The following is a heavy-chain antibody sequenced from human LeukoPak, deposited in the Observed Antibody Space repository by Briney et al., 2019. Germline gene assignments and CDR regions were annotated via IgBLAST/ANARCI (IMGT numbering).Heavy chain of an antibody. Sequence: ASVKVSCKAPGYTFTSYGISWVRQAPGQGLEWMGWISAYNGNTNYAQKLQGRVTMTTDTSTSTAYMELRSLRSDDTAVYYCARDHYGSGSRILEDYWGQGTLVTVSS. D-gene: IGHD3-10*01. V-gene: IGHV1-18*01. CDR1: GYTFTSYG. CDR2: ISAYNGNT. CDR3: ARDHYGSGSRILEDY. J-gene: IGHJ4*02.